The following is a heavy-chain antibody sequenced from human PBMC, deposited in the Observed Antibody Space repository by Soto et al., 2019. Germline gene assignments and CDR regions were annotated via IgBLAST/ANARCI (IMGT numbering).Heavy chain of an antibody. CDR3: AKDAVYKDGLWLMDY. D-gene: IGHD2-21*01. CDR1: GFTISTYA. Sequence: PXGSLRLSCSASGFTISTYAMTWVRQAPGKGLDCVSGVTGSGGQIHYADSVKGRFTISKDNSKNTLYLQMSNLRDEDTALYYCAKDAVYKDGLWLMDYWGQGSLVTVSS. J-gene: IGHJ1*01. CDR2: VTGSGGQI. V-gene: IGHV3-23*01.